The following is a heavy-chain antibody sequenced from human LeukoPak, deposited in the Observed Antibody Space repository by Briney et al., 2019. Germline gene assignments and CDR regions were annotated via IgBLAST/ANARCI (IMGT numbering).Heavy chain of an antibody. D-gene: IGHD3-3*01. CDR1: GFIFSNYS. CDR3: AKEGATYYDFWSGYSYFDY. J-gene: IGHJ4*02. V-gene: IGHV3-48*01. CDR2: ISSTSNTI. Sequence: PGGSLRLSCAASGFIFSNYSMNWVRQAPGKGLEWVSWISSTSNTIYYADSVKGRFTISRDNSKNTLYLQMNSLRAEDTAVYYCAKEGATYYDFWSGYSYFDYWGQGTLVTVSS.